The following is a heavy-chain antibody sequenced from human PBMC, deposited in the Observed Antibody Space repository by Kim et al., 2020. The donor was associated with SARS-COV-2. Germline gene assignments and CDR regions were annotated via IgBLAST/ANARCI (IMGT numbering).Heavy chain of an antibody. Sequence: DSVKGRFTICRDNAKNSLYLQMNSLRAEDTALYYCAKDISLAAAGTFDYWGQGTLATVSS. CDR3: AKDISLAAAGTFDY. V-gene: IGHV3-9*01. D-gene: IGHD6-13*01. J-gene: IGHJ4*02.